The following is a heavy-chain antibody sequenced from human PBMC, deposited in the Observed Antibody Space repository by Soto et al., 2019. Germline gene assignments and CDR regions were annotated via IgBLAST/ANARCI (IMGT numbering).Heavy chain of an antibody. V-gene: IGHV4-31*03. CDR2: IYYSGST. CDR1: GGSISSGGYY. CDR3: ASVGPSSSSAGANYFNP. D-gene: IGHD6-6*01. Sequence: SETLSLTCTVSGGSISSGGYYWSWIRQHPGKGLEWIGYIYYSGSTYLNPSLKSRLTISVDTSKNQFSLQLSSVTAADTAVYYSASVGPSSSSAGANYFNPCRQRTLVIFAS. J-gene: IGHJ5*02.